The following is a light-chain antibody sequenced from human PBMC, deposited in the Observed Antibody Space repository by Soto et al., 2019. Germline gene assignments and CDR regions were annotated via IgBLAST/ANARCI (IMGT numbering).Light chain of an antibody. CDR2: GAS. CDR1: QSFSTW. V-gene: IGKV1-5*01. CDR3: QQYNTYSWT. J-gene: IGKJ1*01. Sequence: DIQMTQSPSTLSASVGDRVSITCRASQSFSTWLAWYQQKPGKAPKLLIYGASRLESGVPSRFSGSGSGTEFTLTITSRQPDDFATYYCQQYNTYSWTFGQGTKVEIK.